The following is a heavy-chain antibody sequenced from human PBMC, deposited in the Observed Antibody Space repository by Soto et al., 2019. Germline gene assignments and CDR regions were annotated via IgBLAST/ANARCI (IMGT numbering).Heavy chain of an antibody. Sequence: SETLSLTCSIYSGSFSGYYWSWIRQPPGKGLEWIGEISQSGSTNYSPSLKSRVPISIDTSKKQFSLNLASVSAADTAVYYCARAPKVSGSSQTRPDFWGQGTLVTVSS. CDR2: ISQSGST. J-gene: IGHJ4*02. CDR1: SGSFSGYY. D-gene: IGHD6-6*01. CDR3: ARAPKVSGSSQTRPDF. V-gene: IGHV4-34*01.